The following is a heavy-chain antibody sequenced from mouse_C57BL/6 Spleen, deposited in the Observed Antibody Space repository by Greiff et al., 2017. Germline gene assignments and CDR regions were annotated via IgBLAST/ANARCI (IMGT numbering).Heavy chain of an antibody. CDR1: GYTFTSYW. CDR3: ARRGSSLYYYAMDY. Sequence: VQLQQPGAELVMPGASVKLSCKASGYTFTSYWMHWVKQRPGQGLEWIGEIDPSDSYTNYNQKFKGKSTLTVDKSSSTAYMQLSSLTSEDSAVYYCARRGSSLYYYAMDYWGQGTSVTVSS. CDR2: IDPSDSYT. J-gene: IGHJ4*01. D-gene: IGHD1-1*01. V-gene: IGHV1-69*01.